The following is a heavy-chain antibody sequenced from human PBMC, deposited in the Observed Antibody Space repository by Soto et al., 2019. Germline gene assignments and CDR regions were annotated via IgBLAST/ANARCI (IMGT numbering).Heavy chain of an antibody. CDR2: MNPNSGNT. D-gene: IGHD4-17*01. CDR3: ALPHGDYGLWYYYYGMDV. Sequence: ASVKVSCKASGYTFTSYDINWVRQATGQGLEWMGWMNPNSGNTGYAQKFQGRVTMTRNTSISTAYMELSSLRSEDTAVYYCALPHGDYGLWYYYYGMDVWGQGTTVTVSS. J-gene: IGHJ6*02. CDR1: GYTFTSYD. V-gene: IGHV1-8*01.